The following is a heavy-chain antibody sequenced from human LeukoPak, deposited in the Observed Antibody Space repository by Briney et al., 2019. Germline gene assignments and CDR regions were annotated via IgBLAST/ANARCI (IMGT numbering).Heavy chain of an antibody. CDR3: ARDAQGLGVFRGPTLDY. Sequence: PGGSLRLSCATFGFPFSRYGMHWVRQAPGKGLEWVAVIWYDGSNKYYVGSVKGRFTVSRDKSKNTLSLEMNSLRAEDTALYYCARDAQGLGVFRGPTLDYWGQGTLITVSS. CDR2: IWYDGSNK. V-gene: IGHV3-33*01. J-gene: IGHJ4*02. D-gene: IGHD3-10*01. CDR1: GFPFSRYG.